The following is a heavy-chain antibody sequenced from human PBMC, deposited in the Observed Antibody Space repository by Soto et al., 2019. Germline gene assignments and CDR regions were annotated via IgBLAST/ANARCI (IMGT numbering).Heavy chain of an antibody. Sequence: QLQLQESGPGLVKPSETLSLTCTVSGGSISSSSYYWGWIRQPPGKGLEWIGSIYYSGSTYYNPSLKSRVPISVDTSKNQFSLKLSSVTAADTAVYYCAGIIAARPDYYGMDVWGQGTTVTVSS. CDR3: AGIIAARPDYYGMDV. CDR1: GGSISSSSYY. J-gene: IGHJ6*02. CDR2: IYYSGST. V-gene: IGHV4-39*01. D-gene: IGHD6-6*01.